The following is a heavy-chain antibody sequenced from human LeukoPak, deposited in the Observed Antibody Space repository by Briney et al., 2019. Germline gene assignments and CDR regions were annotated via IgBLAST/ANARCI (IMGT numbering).Heavy chain of an antibody. V-gene: IGHV3-74*01. D-gene: IGHD6-13*01. CDR1: GFXISSHW. Sequence: GGSLRLSCVASGFXISSHWIHWVRQAPGKGLVWVSSINRDGSTTVYVDSVKGRFTVSRDNAKNMLYLEVNSLRAEDTAVYYCARAASDSWYDYWGQGTLVTVSS. CDR2: INRDGSTT. CDR3: ARAASDSWYDY. J-gene: IGHJ4*02.